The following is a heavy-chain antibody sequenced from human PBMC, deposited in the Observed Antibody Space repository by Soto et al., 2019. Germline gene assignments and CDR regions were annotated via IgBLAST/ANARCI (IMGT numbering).Heavy chain of an antibody. V-gene: IGHV1-3*01. CDR2: INAGNGNT. J-gene: IGHJ5*02. D-gene: IGHD3-9*01. CDR1: GHSFTSYA. Sequence: ASVKVSCKASGHSFTSYAMHWVRQAPGQRLEWMGWINAGNGNTKYSQKFQGRVTITRDTSASTAYMELSSLRSEDTAVYYCARAHYDILTGYSLNWFDPWGQGTLVTV. CDR3: ARAHYDILTGYSLNWFDP.